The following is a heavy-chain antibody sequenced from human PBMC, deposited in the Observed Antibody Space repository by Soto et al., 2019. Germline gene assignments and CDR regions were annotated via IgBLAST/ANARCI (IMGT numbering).Heavy chain of an antibody. J-gene: IGHJ4*02. V-gene: IGHV1-69*13. CDR1: GGTFSTFG. D-gene: IGHD4-17*01. CDR3: AKSAPMDAGDKYYSDF. Sequence: ASVKVSCKASGGTFSTFGISWVRQAPGQGLEWMGGIIPFFGTARYSQKFEDRITITADESTNTVYMDLRSLTSEDTAIYYCAKSAPMDAGDKYYSDFWGQGALVTVSS. CDR2: IIPFFGTA.